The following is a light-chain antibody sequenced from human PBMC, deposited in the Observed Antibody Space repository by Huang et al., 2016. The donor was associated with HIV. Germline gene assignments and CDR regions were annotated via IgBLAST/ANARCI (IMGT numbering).Light chain of an antibody. CDR3: QQYYITPLT. CDR2: WAS. Sequence: DIVMTQYPDSLVVSLGERATINCQSSQIISKNSNNKHYLAWYQHKPRQPPKLLIYWASTREYGIPDRFTGGGSGTDFTLTISSLQAEDVADYYCQQYYITPLTFGGRTKVEI. CDR1: QIISKNSNNKHY. V-gene: IGKV4-1*01. J-gene: IGKJ4*01.